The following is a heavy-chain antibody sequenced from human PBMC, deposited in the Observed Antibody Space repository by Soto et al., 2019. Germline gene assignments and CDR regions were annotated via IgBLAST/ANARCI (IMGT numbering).Heavy chain of an antibody. D-gene: IGHD2-2*01. V-gene: IGHV5-10-1*01. CDR3: TRRASSSFYHFDF. CDR2: IDPSDSYV. J-gene: IGHJ4*02. CDR1: GYSFTAYW. Sequence: GESLKISCQASGYSFTAYWITWVRQMPGKGLEWMATIDPSDSYVDYSPSLRGHVTFSADRSITTVYLQWNSLKASDSAMYFCTRRASSSFYHFDFWGQGALVTVSS.